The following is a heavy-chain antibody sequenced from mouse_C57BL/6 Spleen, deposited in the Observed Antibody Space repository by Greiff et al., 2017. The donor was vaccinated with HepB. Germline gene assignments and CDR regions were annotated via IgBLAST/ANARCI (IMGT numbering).Heavy chain of an antibody. J-gene: IGHJ4*01. V-gene: IGHV5-12*01. D-gene: IGHD5-1*01. CDR3: ASPYLYAMDY. Sequence: DVHLVESGGGLVQPGGSLKLSCAASGFTFSDYYMYWVRQTPEKRLEWVAYISNGGGSTYYPDTVKGRFTISRDNAKNTLYLQMSRLKSEDTAMYYCASPYLYAMDYWGQGTSVTVSS. CDR1: GFTFSDYY. CDR2: ISNGGGST.